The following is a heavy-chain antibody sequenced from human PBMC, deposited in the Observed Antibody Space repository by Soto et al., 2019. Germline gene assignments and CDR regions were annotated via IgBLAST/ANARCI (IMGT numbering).Heavy chain of an antibody. D-gene: IGHD4-17*01. CDR1: GYTLTELS. CDR2: FDPEDGET. J-gene: IGHJ6*02. V-gene: IGHV1-24*01. CDR3: ATTGLGYYYYYYGMDV. Sequence: ASVKVSCKVSGYTLTELSMHWVRQAPGKGLEWMGGFDPEDGETIYAQKFQGRVTMTEDTSTDTAYMELSSLRSEDTAVYYCATTGLGYYYYYYGMDVWGQGTTVTGLL.